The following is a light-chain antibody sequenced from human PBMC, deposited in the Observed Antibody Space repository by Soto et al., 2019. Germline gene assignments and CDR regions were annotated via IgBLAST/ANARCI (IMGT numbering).Light chain of an antibody. J-gene: IGLJ1*01. CDR2: DVS. Sequence: QSVLTQPRSVSGSPGQSVTISCTGTSSDVGGYNYVSWYQQHPGKAPKLMIYDVSKRPSGVPDRFSGSKSGNTASLTISGLQAEDEADYYCCSYAGSYGYVFGTGTELTVL. V-gene: IGLV2-11*01. CDR3: CSYAGSYGYV. CDR1: SSDVGGYNY.